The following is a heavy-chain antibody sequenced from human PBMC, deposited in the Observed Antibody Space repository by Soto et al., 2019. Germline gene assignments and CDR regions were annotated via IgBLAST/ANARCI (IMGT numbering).Heavy chain of an antibody. V-gene: IGHV3-73*01. CDR2: IRSKANSYAT. J-gene: IGHJ6*02. CDR3: TRLKDTASVTLNSCYNYGLDV. D-gene: IGHD5-18*01. CDR1: GFTFSGSA. Sequence: GGSLRLSSAASGFTFSGSAMHWVRQASGKXLEWVGRIRSKANSYATAYAASVKGRFTISRDDSKNTAYLQMNSLKTEHMAVYYCTRLKDTASVTLNSCYNYGLDVWGQGTTVTVSS.